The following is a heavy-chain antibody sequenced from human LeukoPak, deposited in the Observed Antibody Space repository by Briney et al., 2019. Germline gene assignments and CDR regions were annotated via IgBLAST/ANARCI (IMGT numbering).Heavy chain of an antibody. D-gene: IGHD2-15*01. J-gene: IGHJ6*03. CDR1: GGTFSCHY. V-gene: IGHV4-34*01. CDR2: INHSGST. Sequence: PSETLSLTCAVYGGTFSCHYWSWIRQPPGKGLEWIGEINHSGSTNYNPSLKSRVTISVDTSKNPFSLKMSSVTAADKAVYYCARALSSKPYIVRRPEKNYMDVWGKGTTVTVSS. CDR3: ARALSSKPYIVRRPEKNYMDV.